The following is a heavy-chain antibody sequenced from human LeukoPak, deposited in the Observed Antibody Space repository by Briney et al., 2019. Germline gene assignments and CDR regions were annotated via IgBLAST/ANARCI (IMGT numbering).Heavy chain of an antibody. V-gene: IGHV3-48*02. CDR3: ARGLTEFDY. Sequence: GGSLRLSCAASGFTFSSYSLNWVRQAPGKGLEWVSYISSSTSTIFYADSVKGRFTISRDNAKNSLYLQMSSLKDEDTAVYYCARGLTEFDYWGQGSLVTVSS. CDR2: ISSSTSTI. D-gene: IGHD3-16*01. J-gene: IGHJ4*02. CDR1: GFTFSSYS.